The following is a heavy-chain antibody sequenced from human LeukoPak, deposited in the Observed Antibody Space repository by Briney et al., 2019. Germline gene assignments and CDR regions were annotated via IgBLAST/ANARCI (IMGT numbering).Heavy chain of an antibody. CDR2: ISGSGGST. Sequence: GGSLRLSCAASGFTFSSYAMSWVRQAPGKGLEWVSAISGSGGSTYYADSVKGRFTISRDNSKNTLCLQMNSLRAEDTAVYYCAKDYYDSSGYHHAYWGQGTLVTVSS. V-gene: IGHV3-23*01. CDR3: AKDYYDSSGYHHAY. J-gene: IGHJ4*02. CDR1: GFTFSSYA. D-gene: IGHD3-22*01.